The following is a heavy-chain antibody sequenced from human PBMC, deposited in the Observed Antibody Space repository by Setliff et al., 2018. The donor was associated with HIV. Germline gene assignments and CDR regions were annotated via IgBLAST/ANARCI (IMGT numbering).Heavy chain of an antibody. Sequence: SETLSLTCTVSGGSISSYYWSWIRQPPGKGLEWIGRIYASGKTTFNPSLKSRVRMSVDTSKNQFSLKLTSVTASDTAVYYCARGNNDLESFDYWGQGALVTVS. CDR2: IYASGKT. CDR1: GGSISSYY. D-gene: IGHD3-3*01. CDR3: ARGNNDLESFDY. J-gene: IGHJ4*02. V-gene: IGHV4-4*07.